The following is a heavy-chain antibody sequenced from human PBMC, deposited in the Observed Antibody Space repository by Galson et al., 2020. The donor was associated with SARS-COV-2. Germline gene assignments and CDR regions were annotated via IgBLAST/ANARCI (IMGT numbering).Heavy chain of an antibody. CDR3: ASPRGYYDSSGPFDY. CDR1: GFTFSSYW. V-gene: IGHV3-7*01. CDR2: IKQDGSEK. J-gene: IGHJ4*02. Sequence: GGSLRLSCAASGFTFSSYWMSWVRQAPGKGLEWVANIKQDGSEKYYVDSVKGRFTISRDNAKNSLYLQMNSLRAEDTAVYYCASPRGYYDSSGPFDYWGQGTLVTVSS. D-gene: IGHD3-22*01.